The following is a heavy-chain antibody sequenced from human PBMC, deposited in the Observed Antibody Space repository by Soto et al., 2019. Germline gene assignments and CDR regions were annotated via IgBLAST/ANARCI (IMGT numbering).Heavy chain of an antibody. CDR2: ISSSGSII. J-gene: IGHJ4*02. D-gene: IGHD3-22*01. CDR1: GYTFSDNY. V-gene: IGHV3-11*01. CDR3: ARDLGYYESDGYFDY. Sequence: GGSLRLSCAASGYTFSDNYMSWIRQAPGKGLEWVSYISSSGSIIYYADSVKGRFTISRDNAKNSLYLQMNSLRAEDTAVYYCARDLGYYESDGYFDYWGQGALVTVSS.